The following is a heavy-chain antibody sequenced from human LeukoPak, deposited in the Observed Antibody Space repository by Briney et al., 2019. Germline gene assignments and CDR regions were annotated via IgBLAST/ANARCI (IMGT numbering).Heavy chain of an antibody. CDR1: GYTFTSYD. CDR3: ARSPLEWLLFLDL. J-gene: IGHJ1*01. D-gene: IGHD3-3*01. CDR2: MNPNSGNT. V-gene: IGHV1-8*03. Sequence: GASVKVSCKASGYTFTSYDINWVRQATGQGLEWMGWMNPNSGNTGYAQKFQGRVTITADKSTSTAYMELSSLRSDDTAVYYCARSPLEWLLFLDLWGQGALVTVSS.